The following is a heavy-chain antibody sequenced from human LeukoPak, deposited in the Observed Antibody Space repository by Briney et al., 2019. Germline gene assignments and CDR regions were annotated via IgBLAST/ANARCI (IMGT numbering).Heavy chain of an antibody. J-gene: IGHJ3*02. CDR3: ARGYTNYGYVFDI. CDR2: ISSSSYI. Sequence: GGSLRLSCAGSGFTFSSYSMNWVRQAPGKGLEWVSSISSSSYIYYADSVKGRFTISRDNARNSLCLQMNNLRVEDTAVYYCARGYTNYGYVFDIWGQGTMVTVSS. D-gene: IGHD4-11*01. V-gene: IGHV3-21*04. CDR1: GFTFSSYS.